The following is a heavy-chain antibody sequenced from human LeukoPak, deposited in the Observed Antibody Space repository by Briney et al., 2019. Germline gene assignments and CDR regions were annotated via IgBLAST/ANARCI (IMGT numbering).Heavy chain of an antibody. Sequence: PSETLSLTCTVSGGSISSYYWSWIRQPPGKGLEWIGHIYYSGSTNYNPSLKSRVTISVDTSKNQFSLKLSSVTAADTAVYYCASLSYSSGWYWYFDLWGRGTLVTVSS. CDR3: ASLSYSSGWYWYFDL. D-gene: IGHD6-19*01. CDR2: IYYSGST. V-gene: IGHV4-59*01. J-gene: IGHJ2*01. CDR1: GGSISSYY.